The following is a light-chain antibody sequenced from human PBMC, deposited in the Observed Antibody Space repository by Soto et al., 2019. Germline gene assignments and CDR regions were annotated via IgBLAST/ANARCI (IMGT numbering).Light chain of an antibody. Sequence: EIVLTQSPGTLSLSPGERATLSCRASQSISSIYLAWYQQKPGQAPRLLIYGASSRATGIPDRFSGSGSGKHFTLTISRLEPEDFAVYYCQQYGGSPLYTFGQGTKLEIK. CDR3: QQYGGSPLYT. V-gene: IGKV3-20*01. J-gene: IGKJ2*01. CDR2: GAS. CDR1: QSISSIY.